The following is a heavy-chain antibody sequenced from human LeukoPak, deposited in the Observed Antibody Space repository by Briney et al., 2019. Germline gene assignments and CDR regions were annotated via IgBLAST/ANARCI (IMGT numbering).Heavy chain of an antibody. V-gene: IGHV4-38-2*01. CDR1: GYSISSGYY. Sequence: SETLSLTCAVSGYSISSGYYWGWIRPPPGKGLEWIGSIYHSGSTYYNPSLKSRVTISVDTSKNQFSLKLSSVTAADTAVYYCARLPGYYDSSGSAYYFDYWGQRTLVTVSS. D-gene: IGHD3-22*01. CDR2: IYHSGST. CDR3: ARLPGYYDSSGSAYYFDY. J-gene: IGHJ4*02.